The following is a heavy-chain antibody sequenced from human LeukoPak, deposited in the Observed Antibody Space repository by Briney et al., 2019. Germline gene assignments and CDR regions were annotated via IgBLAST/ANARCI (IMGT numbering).Heavy chain of an antibody. CDR2: IYSGGRT. V-gene: IGHV3-53*01. CDR3: ARDLIVGTSTGAFES. D-gene: IGHD1-26*01. CDR1: GFTVSSNY. Sequence: PGGSLRLSCAASGFTVSSNYMSWVRQAPGKGLEWVSVIYSGGRTYYADSVKGRFTTSRDNSKNTLFLQMNNLGAEDTALYYCARDLIVGTSTGAFESWGQGTMVTVPS. J-gene: IGHJ3*02.